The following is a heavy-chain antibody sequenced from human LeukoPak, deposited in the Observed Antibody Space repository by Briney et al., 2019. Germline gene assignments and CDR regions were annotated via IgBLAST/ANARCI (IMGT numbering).Heavy chain of an antibody. D-gene: IGHD2/OR15-2a*01. CDR2: IYYSGST. CDR1: GYSISSGYY. V-gene: IGHV4-38-2*02. J-gene: IGHJ4*02. Sequence: SETLSLTCTVSGYSISSGYYWGWIRQPPGKGLEWIGYIYYSGSTNYNPSLKSRVTISVDTSKNQFSLKLSSVTAADTAVYYCARNIIGPWDYWGQGTLVTVSS. CDR3: ARNIIGPWDY.